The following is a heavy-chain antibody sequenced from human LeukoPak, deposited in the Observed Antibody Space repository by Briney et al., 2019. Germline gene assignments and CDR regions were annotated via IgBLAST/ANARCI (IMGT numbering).Heavy chain of an antibody. CDR3: ARARSGYSNSWYRGNYYYGMDV. CDR2: IKQDGSEK. Sequence: PGGSLRLSCAASGFTVSSNYMSWVRQAPGKGLEWVANIKQDGSEKYYVDSVKGRFTISRDNAKNSLYLQMNSLRAEDTAVYYCARARSGYSNSWYRGNYYYGMDVWGQGTTVTVSS. V-gene: IGHV3-7*03. D-gene: IGHD6-13*01. J-gene: IGHJ6*02. CDR1: GFTVSSNY.